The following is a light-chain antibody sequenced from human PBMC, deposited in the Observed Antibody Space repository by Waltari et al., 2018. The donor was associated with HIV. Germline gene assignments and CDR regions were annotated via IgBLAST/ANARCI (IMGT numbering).Light chain of an antibody. CDR3: AAWDDSVNGLV. Sequence: QSVLTQPPSASGTAGQRVTISCSGTSSNLGSNTVNWYQQRPGTAPKLPIPHNSQRPSGGPDRFAGSKSGTSASLAISGLQSEDEADYYCAAWDDSVNGLVFGGGTKLTV. V-gene: IGLV1-44*01. CDR2: HNS. CDR1: SSNLGSNT. J-gene: IGLJ3*02.